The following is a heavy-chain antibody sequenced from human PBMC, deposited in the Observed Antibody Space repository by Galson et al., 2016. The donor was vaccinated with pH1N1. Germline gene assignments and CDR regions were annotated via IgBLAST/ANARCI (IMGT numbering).Heavy chain of an antibody. Sequence: SVKVSCKASRGTFSNYVINWVRQAPGQGPGWMGGIIPLFGTGYNARNFQGRFTITADKSTSTTYMELNSLTSEDTALYFCARDGGRAGAFDIWGPGTMVTVSS. CDR1: RGTFSNYV. J-gene: IGHJ3*02. CDR3: ARDGGRAGAFDI. V-gene: IGHV1-69*06. CDR2: IIPLFGTG. D-gene: IGHD6-25*01.